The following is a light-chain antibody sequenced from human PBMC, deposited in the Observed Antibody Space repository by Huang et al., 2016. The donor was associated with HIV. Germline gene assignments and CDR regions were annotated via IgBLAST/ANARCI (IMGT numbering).Light chain of an antibody. CDR2: AAS. CDR1: QGISGW. Sequence: DIQMTQSPSSVSASVGDRVTISCRTSQGISGWLALYQQRPGKAPKLLIYAASSLQSGVTSRFSGSGSGTDFALTISSLQPEDSATDYCQQANSFPHLTFGGGTKVEIK. CDR3: QQANSFPHLT. J-gene: IGKJ4*01. V-gene: IGKV1-12*01.